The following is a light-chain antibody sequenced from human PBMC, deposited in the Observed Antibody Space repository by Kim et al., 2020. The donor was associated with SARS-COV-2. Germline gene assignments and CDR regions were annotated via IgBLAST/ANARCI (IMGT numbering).Light chain of an antibody. CDR3: KSPDSSGNLLV. CDR1: NLRTYS. CDR2: AKN. J-gene: IGLJ2*01. V-gene: IGLV3-19*01. Sequence: SSELTQDPAVSVALGQTIRITCQGDNLRTYSASWYQQKPGQAPVLVIFAKNNRPSGIPDRFSGSSSGNTASLTITGAQAEDEADYYCKSPDSSGNLLVFGGGTQLTVL.